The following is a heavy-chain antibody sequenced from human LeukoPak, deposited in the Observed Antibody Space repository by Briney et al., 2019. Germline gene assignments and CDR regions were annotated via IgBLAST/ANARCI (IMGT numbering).Heavy chain of an antibody. CDR3: ARLGITGTKAKSGY. D-gene: IGHD1-7*01. Sequence: ASVKVSCKVSGYTLTELSMHWVRQAPGKGLEWMGGFDPEYGKTIYAQKFQGRVTMTRDTSISTAYMELSRLRSDDTAVYYCARLGITGTKAKSGYWGQGTLVTVSS. CDR1: GYTLTELS. V-gene: IGHV1-24*01. CDR2: FDPEYGKT. J-gene: IGHJ4*02.